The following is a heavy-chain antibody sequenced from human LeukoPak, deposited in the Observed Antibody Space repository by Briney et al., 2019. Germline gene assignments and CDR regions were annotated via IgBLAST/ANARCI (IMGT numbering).Heavy chain of an antibody. V-gene: IGHV3-33*01. Sequence: GGSLRLSCAASGYTFSNYGMHWVRQAPGKGLEWAAVIWNDGSDTYYADSVKGRFTVSRDNAKSSMFLQMESLRVEDTAKYYCARVDGPTVFVYYLDFWGQGTLATVSS. D-gene: IGHD3-10*02. CDR3: ARVDGPTVFVYYLDF. CDR1: GYTFSNYG. CDR2: IWNDGSDT. J-gene: IGHJ4*02.